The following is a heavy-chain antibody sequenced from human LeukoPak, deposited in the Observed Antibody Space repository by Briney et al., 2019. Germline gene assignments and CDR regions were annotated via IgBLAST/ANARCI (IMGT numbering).Heavy chain of an antibody. D-gene: IGHD3-22*01. V-gene: IGHV3-7*01. J-gene: IGHJ5*02. CDR3: AITADYYDSSGPPQGFDP. Sequence: GGSLRLSCAVSGFTFSRFWMSWVRQAPGKGLEWVANIKQDGSQKSYVDSVKGRFTISRDNAKNSLYLQMNSLRAEDTAVYYCAITADYYDSSGPPQGFDPWGQGTLVTVSS. CDR1: GFTFSRFW. CDR2: IKQDGSQK.